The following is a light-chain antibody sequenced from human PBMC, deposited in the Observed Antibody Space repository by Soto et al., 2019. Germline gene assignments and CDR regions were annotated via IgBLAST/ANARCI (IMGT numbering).Light chain of an antibody. Sequence: EIVLTQSPATLSLSPGERATLSCRASQSVSNFLAWYQQIPGQAPRLLIYGASTRATGIPARFSGSGSGTEFTLTISSLQSEDFAVYYCQQYNNWPPLTFGGGTKVDIK. CDR2: GAS. V-gene: IGKV3D-15*01. CDR1: QSVSNF. J-gene: IGKJ4*01. CDR3: QQYNNWPPLT.